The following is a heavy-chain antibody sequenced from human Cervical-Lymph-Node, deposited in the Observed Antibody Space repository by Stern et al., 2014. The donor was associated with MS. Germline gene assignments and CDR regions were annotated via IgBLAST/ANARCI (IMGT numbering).Heavy chain of an antibody. D-gene: IGHD5-24*01. J-gene: IGHJ4*02. CDR3: ARQFGDGYNHDY. Sequence: VQLVESGAEVKKPGASVKVSCKASGYTFTDCYVHWVRQAPGQGLEWMGWINPNSGGTNYAQKFQGRVTMTRDTSINTAYMELSRLNSDDTAVYYCARQFGDGYNHDYWGQGTLVTVSS. V-gene: IGHV1-2*02. CDR2: INPNSGGT. CDR1: GYTFTDCY.